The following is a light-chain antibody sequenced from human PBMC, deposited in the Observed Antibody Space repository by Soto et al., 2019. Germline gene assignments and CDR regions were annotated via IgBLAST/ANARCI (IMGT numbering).Light chain of an antibody. CDR2: ENN. V-gene: IGLV1-51*02. Sequence: QSVLTQPPSVSAAPGQKVTISCSGSSSNIGKNYVSWYQQLPGTAPKLLIYENNKRPSGIPDRFSGSKSGTSATLDITGLRAGHEARYFWGTWDRSLSPLYLFETGTKVTVL. CDR3: GTWDRSLSPLYL. CDR1: SSNIGKNY. J-gene: IGLJ1*01.